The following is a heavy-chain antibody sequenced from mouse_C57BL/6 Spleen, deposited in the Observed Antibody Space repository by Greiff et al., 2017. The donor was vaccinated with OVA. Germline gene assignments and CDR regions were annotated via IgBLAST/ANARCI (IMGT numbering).Heavy chain of an antibody. CDR2: IYPGSGST. D-gene: IGHD2-3*01. J-gene: IGHJ1*03. Sequence: QVQLQQPGAELVKPGASVKMSCKASGYTFTSYWITWVKQRPGQGLEWIGDIYPGSGSTNYNEKFKSKATLTVDTSSSTAYMQLSSLTSEDSAVYYCASKGIYDGYHYWYFDVWGTGTTVTVSS. CDR1: GYTFTSYW. CDR3: ASKGIYDGYHYWYFDV. V-gene: IGHV1-55*01.